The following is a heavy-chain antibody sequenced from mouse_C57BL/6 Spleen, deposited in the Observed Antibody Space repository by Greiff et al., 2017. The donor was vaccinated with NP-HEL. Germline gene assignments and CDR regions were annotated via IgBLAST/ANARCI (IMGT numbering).Heavy chain of an antibody. CDR2: FHPYNDDT. CDR3: ARGGDYSNPWWYVDV. J-gene: IGHJ1*03. Sequence: VQLQQSGAELVKPGASVKMSCKASGYTFTTYPIEWMKQNHGKSLEWIGNFHPYNDDTKYNEKFKGKATLTVEKSSSTVYLELSRLTSDDSAVYDCARGGDYSNPWWYVDVWGTGTTVTVSS. D-gene: IGHD2-5*01. V-gene: IGHV1-47*01. CDR1: GYTFTTYP.